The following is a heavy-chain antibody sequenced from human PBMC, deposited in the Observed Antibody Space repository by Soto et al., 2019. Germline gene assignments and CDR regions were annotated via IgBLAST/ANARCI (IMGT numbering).Heavy chain of an antibody. CDR3: AKDGSWGDKYFFYN. CDR2: ISGSGGST. Sequence: GWSLRLSCAVSGFMCSSYAMTLVRQAPGKGLEWGSSISGSGGSTYYSDSVRGRFTISRDNSKKMLYLEMNSLKGDDTAVYYCAKDGSWGDKYFFYNWGQGTMVTAPQ. V-gene: IGHV3-23*01. J-gene: IGHJ4*02. CDR1: GFMCSSYA. D-gene: IGHD2-21*02.